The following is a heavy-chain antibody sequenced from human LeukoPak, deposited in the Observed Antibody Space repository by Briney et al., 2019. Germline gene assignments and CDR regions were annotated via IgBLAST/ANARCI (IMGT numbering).Heavy chain of an antibody. CDR3: ASGSGYYYGGWFDP. CDR1: GGSITSYY. CDR2: LYYSGYS. J-gene: IGHJ5*02. V-gene: IGHV4-59*12. D-gene: IGHD3-22*01. Sequence: SETLSLTCTVSGGSITSYYWAWLRQPPGKGLEWIGYLYYSGYSNYNPSLKSRVTISVDTSKNQFSLKLSSVTAADTAVYYCASGSGYYYGGWFDPWGQGTLAIVSS.